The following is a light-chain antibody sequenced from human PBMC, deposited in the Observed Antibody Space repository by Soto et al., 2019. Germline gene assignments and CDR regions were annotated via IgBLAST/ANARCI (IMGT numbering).Light chain of an antibody. CDR2: YDD. Sequence: QSALTQPPSVSEAPRQRVTISCSGSSSNIGNNAVNWYQQLPGKAPNLLIYYDDLLPSGVSDRFSGSKSGTSASLAISGLQSEDEADYYCAAWDDSLNGYFFGTGTKVTVL. J-gene: IGLJ1*01. V-gene: IGLV1-36*01. CDR3: AAWDDSLNGYF. CDR1: SSNIGNNA.